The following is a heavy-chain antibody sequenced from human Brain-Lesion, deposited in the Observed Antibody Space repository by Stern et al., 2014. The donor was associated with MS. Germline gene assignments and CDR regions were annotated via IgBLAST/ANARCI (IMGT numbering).Heavy chain of an antibody. V-gene: IGHV1-24*01. CDR2: FDPEDGET. D-gene: IGHD1-26*01. Sequence: VQLVQSGAEVKKPGASVKVSCKVSGYTLTELSMHWVRQAPRKGLEWMGGFDPEDGETSYEQKFQGRVTMTDDTSTDTSYMELSSLRSEDTAVYYCASLSPGAGGNYYRHFDYWGQGTLVTVSS. J-gene: IGHJ4*02. CDR1: GYTLTELS. CDR3: ASLSPGAGGNYYRHFDY.